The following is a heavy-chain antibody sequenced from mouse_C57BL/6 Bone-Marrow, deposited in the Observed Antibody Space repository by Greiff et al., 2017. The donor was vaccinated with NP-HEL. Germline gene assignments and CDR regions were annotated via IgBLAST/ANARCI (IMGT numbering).Heavy chain of an antibody. Sequence: VQLQQSGAELARPGASVKLSCKASGYTFTSYGISWVKQRTGQGLEWIGEIYPRSGNTYYNEKFKGKATLTADKSSSTAYMELRSLTSEDSAVYFCARQGAQARAWFAYWGQVTLVTVSA. CDR3: ARQGAQARAWFAY. J-gene: IGHJ3*01. V-gene: IGHV1-81*01. CDR2: IYPRSGNT. CDR1: GYTFTSYG. D-gene: IGHD3-2*02.